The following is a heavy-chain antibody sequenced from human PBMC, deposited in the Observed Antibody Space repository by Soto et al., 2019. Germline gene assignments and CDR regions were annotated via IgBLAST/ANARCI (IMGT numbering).Heavy chain of an antibody. Sequence: SETLSLTCTVSGASITSGGFYWSWIRQQPGKGLEWIGYISHSGSANYNPSLKSRVTISVDTSKNQFSLKLSSVTAADTAVYYCAREGIVVVPAAMHHYYYMDVWGKGTTVTVSS. D-gene: IGHD2-2*01. J-gene: IGHJ6*03. CDR3: AREGIVVVPAAMHHYYYMDV. CDR1: GASITSGGFY. V-gene: IGHV4-61*08. CDR2: ISHSGSA.